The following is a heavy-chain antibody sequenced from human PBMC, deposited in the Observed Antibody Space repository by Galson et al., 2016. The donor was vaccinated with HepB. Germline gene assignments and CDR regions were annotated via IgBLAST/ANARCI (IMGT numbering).Heavy chain of an antibody. V-gene: IGHV5-51*01. CDR2: IYPGDSDT. CDR3: ASLSSLVAVDY. J-gene: IGHJ4*02. Sequence: QSGAEVKKPGESLRISCKGSGYSFTSYWISWVRQMPGQGLEWMGIIYPGDSDTRYSPFFQGQVTISADRSISTVYLQWSSLRASDTAMYYCASLSSLVAVDYWGQGTLVTVSS. D-gene: IGHD5-12*01. CDR1: GYSFTSYW.